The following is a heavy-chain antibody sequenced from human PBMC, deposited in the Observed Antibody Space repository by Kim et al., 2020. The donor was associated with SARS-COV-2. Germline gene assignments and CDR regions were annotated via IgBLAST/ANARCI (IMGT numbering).Heavy chain of an antibody. V-gene: IGHV5-51*01. D-gene: IGHD3-10*01. Sequence: GESLKISCKISGFSLTSFWIAWVRQMPGKGLEWVGIMFPADSETTYSPSFEGQVTMSADRSTSIAYLQWSSLKASDTAIYYCARRGQYYQYYSLDLWGQGTTVTVSS. CDR2: MFPADSET. CDR3: ARRGQYYQYYSLDL. J-gene: IGHJ6*02. CDR1: GFSLTSFW.